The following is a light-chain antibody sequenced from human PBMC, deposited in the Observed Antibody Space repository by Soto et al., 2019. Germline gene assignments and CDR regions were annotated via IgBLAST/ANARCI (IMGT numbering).Light chain of an antibody. CDR1: QSVSSSY. Sequence: EIVLTQSPGTLSLSPRERATLSCRAIQSVSSSYLAWYQQKPGLAPRLLIYGASSRATGIPDRFSGSGSGTDFTLTISRLEPEDFAVYYCQQYGSSPRTFGQGTKVDIK. CDR2: GAS. V-gene: IGKV3-20*01. J-gene: IGKJ1*01. CDR3: QQYGSSPRT.